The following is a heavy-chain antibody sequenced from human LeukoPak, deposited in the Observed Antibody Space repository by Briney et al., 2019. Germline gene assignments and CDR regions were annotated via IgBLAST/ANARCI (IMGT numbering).Heavy chain of an antibody. Sequence: ESLKIPCKGPGYSFTNYWISWVRQMPGKGVEWMGRIDPSASYTNYSPSFQGHVTISADKSISTAYLQWSSLKASATAMYYCSRPQGSGSYVGIDDWGQGTLVTVSS. D-gene: IGHD1-26*01. CDR2: IDPSASYT. CDR3: SRPQGSGSYVGIDD. J-gene: IGHJ4*02. V-gene: IGHV5-10-1*01. CDR1: GYSFTNYW.